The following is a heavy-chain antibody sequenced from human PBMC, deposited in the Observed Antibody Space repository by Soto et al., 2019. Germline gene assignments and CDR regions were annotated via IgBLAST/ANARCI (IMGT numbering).Heavy chain of an antibody. V-gene: IGHV3-23*01. CDR2: ISGSGGST. CDR1: GFTFSSYA. J-gene: IGHJ6*02. CDR3: AKDGSGSAIRQVGGMDV. D-gene: IGHD3-10*01. Sequence: GGSLRLSCAASGFTFSSYAMSWVRQAPGKGLEWVSAISGSGGSTYYADSVKGRFTISRDNSKNTLYLQMNSLRAEDTAVYYCAKDGSGSAIRQVGGMDVWGQGTTVTVSS.